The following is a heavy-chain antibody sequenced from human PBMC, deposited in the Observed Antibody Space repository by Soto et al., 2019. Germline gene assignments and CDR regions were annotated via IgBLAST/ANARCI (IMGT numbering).Heavy chain of an antibody. J-gene: IGHJ4*02. CDR3: ARLGEGSESRHRNFDF. D-gene: IGHD3-10*01. V-gene: IGHV3-7*01. CDR1: GLSFSRYW. Sequence: GGSLRLSCAASGLSFSRYWMTWVRQAPGKGLEWVANIKQDGSENYYVDSVKGRFTISRDNAQNSMYLQMNSLRADDSAVYYCARLGEGSESRHRNFDFWGQGTLVTVSS. CDR2: IKQDGSEN.